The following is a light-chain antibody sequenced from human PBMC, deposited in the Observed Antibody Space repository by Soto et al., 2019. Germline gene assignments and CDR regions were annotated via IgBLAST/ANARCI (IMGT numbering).Light chain of an antibody. CDR3: QQYNSISSYT. CDR2: KAS. J-gene: IGKJ2*01. V-gene: IGKV1-5*03. CDR1: QSINTW. Sequence: DIQMTQSPSTLSASVGDRVTITCRASQSINTWLAWYQQKPGKAPKLLIYKASSLGSGVPSRFSGSGSGTYFSLTISSLQPDDFAISYCQQYNSISSYTFGQGTKLEIK.